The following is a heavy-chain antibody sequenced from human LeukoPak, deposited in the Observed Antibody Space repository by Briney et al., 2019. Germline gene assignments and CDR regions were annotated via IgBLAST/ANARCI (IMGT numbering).Heavy chain of an antibody. CDR1: GGSISSGSYY. CDR3: ARDVLGGDYFDY. J-gene: IGHJ4*03. CDR2: IYTSGST. V-gene: IGHV4-61*02. D-gene: IGHD2-21*01. Sequence: SETLSLTCTVSGGSISSGSYYWSWIRQPAGKGLEWIGRIYTSGSTNYNPSLKSRVTISVDTSKNQFSLKLSSVTAADTAVYYCARDVLGGDYFDYWAKGPRSPSPQ.